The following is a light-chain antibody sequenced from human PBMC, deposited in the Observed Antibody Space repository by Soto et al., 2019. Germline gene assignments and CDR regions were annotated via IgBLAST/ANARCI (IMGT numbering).Light chain of an antibody. CDR1: QSLSSNY. CDR3: HQYDNAPFT. V-gene: IGKV3-20*01. CDR2: GAS. Sequence: EIVLTQSPGTLSLSPGERATLSCGASQSLSSNYLAWYQQRPGQSPRLLVYGASSRATGIPDRFSGSGFGTDFALTISRLEPEDSAVYYCHQYDNAPFTFGPGTRVGIK. J-gene: IGKJ3*01.